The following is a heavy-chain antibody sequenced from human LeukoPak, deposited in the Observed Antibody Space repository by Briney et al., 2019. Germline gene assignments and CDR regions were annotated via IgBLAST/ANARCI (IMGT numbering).Heavy chain of an antibody. J-gene: IGHJ6*02. CDR1: GGSVSSGSYY. Sequence: PSETLSLTCTVSGGSVSSGSYYWSWIRQPPGKGLEWIGYIYYSGSTNYNPSLKSRVTISVDTSKNQFFLKLSSVTAADTAVYYCAREIAVLHFPYYYGMDVWGQGTTVTVSS. CDR2: IYYSGST. CDR3: AREIAVLHFPYYYGMDV. D-gene: IGHD2/OR15-2a*01. V-gene: IGHV4-61*01.